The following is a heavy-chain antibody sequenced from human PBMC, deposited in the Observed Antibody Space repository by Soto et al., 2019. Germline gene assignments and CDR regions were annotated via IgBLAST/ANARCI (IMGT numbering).Heavy chain of an antibody. J-gene: IGHJ6*03. D-gene: IGHD2-8*01. V-gene: IGHV3-7*01. CDR1: GFTFSSYW. CDR2: IKQDGSEK. Sequence: PGGSLRLSCAASGFTFSSYWMSWVRQAPGKGLEWVANIKQDGSEKYYVDSVKGRFTISRDNAKNSLYLQMNSLRAEDTAVYYCARARTTKTRETNYYMDVWGKGTTVTVSS. CDR3: ARARTTKTRETNYYMDV.